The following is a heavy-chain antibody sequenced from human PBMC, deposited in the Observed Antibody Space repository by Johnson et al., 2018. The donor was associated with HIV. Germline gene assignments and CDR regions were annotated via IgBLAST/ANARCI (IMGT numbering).Heavy chain of an antibody. CDR1: GFTFNSYG. J-gene: IGHJ3*02. CDR3: VKGMDSSSWYAFDI. V-gene: IGHV3-33*06. Sequence: QLVESGGGVVQPGRSLRLSCAASGFTFNSYGMHWVRQAPGKGLEWVAVIWYDGSNKYYADSVKGRFTISRDNSKNTLYLQMNSLRAEDTAIYYCVKGMDSSSWYAFDIWGQGTMVTVSS. CDR2: IWYDGSNK. D-gene: IGHD6-13*01.